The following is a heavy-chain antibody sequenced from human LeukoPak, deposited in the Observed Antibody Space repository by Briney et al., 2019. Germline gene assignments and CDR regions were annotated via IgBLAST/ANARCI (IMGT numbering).Heavy chain of an antibody. CDR2: INHSGST. V-gene: IGHV4-34*01. J-gene: IGHJ3*02. Sequence: PSETLSLTCAVYGGSFSGYYWSWIRQPPGKGLEWIGEINHSGSTNYNPSLKSRVTISVDTSKNQFSLKLSSVTAADTAVYYCAREAYVWGSYRPSAFDIWGQGTMVTVSS. CDR3: AREAYVWGSYRPSAFDI. D-gene: IGHD3-16*02. CDR1: GGSFSGYY.